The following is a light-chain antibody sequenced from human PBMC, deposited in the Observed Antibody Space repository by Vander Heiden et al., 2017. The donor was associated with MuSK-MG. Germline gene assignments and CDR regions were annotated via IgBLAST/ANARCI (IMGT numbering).Light chain of an antibody. CDR1: QSISTF. J-gene: IGKJ2*01. Sequence: DIQITQSPSSLSASVGATVTVTCRTSQSISTFLNWYQQKPGEAPKVLIFAASSLQSGVPSRFGGSGSGTDFTLTISSLQPEDFATYYCQQSYSTPYTFGQGTKLEIK. V-gene: IGKV1-39*01. CDR2: AAS. CDR3: QQSYSTPYT.